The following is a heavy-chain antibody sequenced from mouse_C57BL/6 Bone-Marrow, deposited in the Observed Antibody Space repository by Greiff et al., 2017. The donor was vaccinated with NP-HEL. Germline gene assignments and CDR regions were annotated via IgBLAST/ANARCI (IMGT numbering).Heavy chain of an antibody. CDR2: ISSGGDYI. CDR1: GFTFSSYA. J-gene: IGHJ4*01. CDR3: TRDQRGYAMDY. Sequence: EVKLVESGEGLVKPGGSLKLSCAASGFTFSSYAMSWVRQTPEKRLEWVAYISSGGDYIYYADTVKGRFTISSDNARNTLYLQMSSLKSEDTAMYYCTRDQRGYAMDYWGQGTSVTVSS. V-gene: IGHV5-9-1*02.